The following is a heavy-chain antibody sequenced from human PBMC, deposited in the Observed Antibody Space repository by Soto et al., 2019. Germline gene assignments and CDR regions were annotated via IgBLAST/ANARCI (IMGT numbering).Heavy chain of an antibody. D-gene: IGHD2-15*01. CDR3: ARAVVVAATDFDY. V-gene: IGHV3-30-3*01. J-gene: IGHJ4*02. CDR1: GFTFSTYD. CDR2: ISYDGSNK. Sequence: QVQLVESGGGVVQPGRSLRLSCAASGFTFSTYDMHWVRQAPGKGLEWVSVISYDGSNKYYADSVKGRFTISRDNSKKTLYLQMNSLRAEDTAVYYCARAVVVAATDFDYWGQGTLVTVSS.